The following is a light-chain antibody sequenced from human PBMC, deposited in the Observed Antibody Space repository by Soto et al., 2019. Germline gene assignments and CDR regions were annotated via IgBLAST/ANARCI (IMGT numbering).Light chain of an antibody. CDR1: SSNIGNNY. CDR3: GTWDSSMSAYV. V-gene: IGLV1-51*01. J-gene: IGLJ1*01. CDR2: DNN. Sequence: QSVLTQPPSVSAAPGQKVTISCSGSSSNIGNNYVSWYQQLPGTAPKLLIYDNNKRPSGIPDRFSDSKSGTSATLAITGLQTGVEADYYCGTWDSSMSAYVFGTGTKGTVL.